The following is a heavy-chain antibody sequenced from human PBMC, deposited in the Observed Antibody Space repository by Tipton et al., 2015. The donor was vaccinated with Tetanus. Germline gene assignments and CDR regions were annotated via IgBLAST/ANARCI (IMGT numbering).Heavy chain of an antibody. CDR2: MNPNSGNT. CDR1: GYTFSSYD. V-gene: IGHV1-8*01. Sequence: QMQLVQSGAEVKKPGASVKVSCKASGYTFSSYDTNWVRQATGQGLEWMGWMNPNSGNTAYAQKFQGRVTMTSNTSISTAYMELSSLRSEDTAVYYCVRGPTMVRGVSPTGFYGMDVWGQGTTVTVSS. CDR3: VRGPTMVRGVSPTGFYGMDV. D-gene: IGHD3-10*01. J-gene: IGHJ6*02.